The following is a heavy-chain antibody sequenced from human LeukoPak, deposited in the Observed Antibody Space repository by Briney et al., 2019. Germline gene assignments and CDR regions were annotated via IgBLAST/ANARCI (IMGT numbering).Heavy chain of an antibody. V-gene: IGHV1-69*04. CDR1: GGTFSSYA. Sequence: SVKVSCKASGGTFSSYAISWVRQAPEQGLGWMGRIIPILGIANYAQKFQGRVTITADKSTSTAYMELSSLRSEDTAVYYCARFYYGSGSYYSYFDYWGQGTLVTVSS. J-gene: IGHJ4*02. CDR3: ARFYYGSGSYYSYFDY. CDR2: IIPILGIA. D-gene: IGHD3-10*01.